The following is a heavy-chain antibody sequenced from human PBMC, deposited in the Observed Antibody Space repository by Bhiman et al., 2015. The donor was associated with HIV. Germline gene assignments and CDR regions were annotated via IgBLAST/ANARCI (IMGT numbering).Heavy chain of an antibody. J-gene: IGHJ4*02. CDR1: GFTFRSCA. D-gene: IGHD3-10*01. V-gene: IGHV3-23*01. Sequence: EVQLLESGGGFLQPGGSLRLSCAASGFTFRSCAMTWVRQTPGKGLEWVSSISGSGVSTHYTDSVKGRFSISRDNSKNTLYLQMNSLRPEDTAIYYCAKHSGSFPRSDYFDCRGQGTPVTGLL. CDR2: ISGSGVST. CDR3: AKHSGSFPRSDYFDC.